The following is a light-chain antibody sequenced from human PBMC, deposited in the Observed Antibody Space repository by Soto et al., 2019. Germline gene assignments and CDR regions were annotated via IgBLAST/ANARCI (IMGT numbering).Light chain of an antibody. J-gene: IGKJ4*01. CDR1: QSLSRYF. Sequence: EIVLTQSPSTLSLSPGDRATLSCRASQSLSRYFLAWYQQKPGQAPRLLIYDASNRATGVPDRFSRSGSGTYFTLTISRLESEDFAVYHCQQYEKSPLTFGGGTKIDIK. CDR3: QQYEKSPLT. V-gene: IGKV3-20*01. CDR2: DAS.